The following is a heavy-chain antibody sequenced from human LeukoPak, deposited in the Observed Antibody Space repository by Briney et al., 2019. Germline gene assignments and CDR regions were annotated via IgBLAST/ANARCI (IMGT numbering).Heavy chain of an antibody. J-gene: IGHJ3*02. CDR2: ISSSSSYI. CDR1: GFTFSSYS. V-gene: IGHV3-21*04. CDR3: AKEGSGSNHYAFDI. Sequence: AGGSLRLSCAASGFTFSSYSMNWVRQAPGKGLEWVSSISSSSSYIYYADSVKGRFTISRDNAKNTLYLQMNSLRAEDTAVYYCAKEGSGSNHYAFDIWGQGTMVTVSS. D-gene: IGHD1-26*01.